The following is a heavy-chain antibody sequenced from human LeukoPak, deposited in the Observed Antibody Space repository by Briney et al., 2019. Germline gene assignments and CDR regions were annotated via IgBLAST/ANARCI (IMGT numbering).Heavy chain of an antibody. CDR1: GYTFTSYA. CDR2: TNAGNGNT. CDR3: ARAAAGPFDY. D-gene: IGHD6-13*01. V-gene: IGHV1-3*01. Sequence: ASVKVSCKASGYTFTSYAMHWVRQAPGQRLEWMGWTNAGNGNTKYSQKFQGRVTITRDTSASTAYMELSSLRSEDTAVYYCARAAAGPFDYWGQGTLVTVSS. J-gene: IGHJ4*02.